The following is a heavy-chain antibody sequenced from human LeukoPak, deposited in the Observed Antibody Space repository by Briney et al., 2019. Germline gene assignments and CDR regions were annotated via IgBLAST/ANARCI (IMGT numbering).Heavy chain of an antibody. J-gene: IGHJ4*02. D-gene: IGHD3-22*01. CDR1: GYTFTSYG. Sequence: ASVKVSCKASGYTFTSYGINWVRQAPGQGLEWMGWISAYSGNTNYAQKLQDRVTMTTDTSTSTAYMELGSLRSDDTAVYYCARGGDTSGYYGYWGQGTLVTVSS. CDR3: ARGGDTSGYYGY. V-gene: IGHV1-18*01. CDR2: ISAYSGNT.